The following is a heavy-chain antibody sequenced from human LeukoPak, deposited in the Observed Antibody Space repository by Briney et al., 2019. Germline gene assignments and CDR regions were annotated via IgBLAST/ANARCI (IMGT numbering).Heavy chain of an antibody. CDR2: MHYDGNIK. CDR3: AKDACSGGTCYGGCYCDL. Sequence: PGGSLRLSCAASGFSFSSYGMHWVRQAPGQGLEWVAFMHYDGNIKYYADSVKGRFTITRDISKNTLYLQMSSLRAEDTDVYYFAKDACSGGTCYGGCYCDLWGRGTLVPVSS. V-gene: IGHV3-30*02. J-gene: IGHJ2*01. D-gene: IGHD2-15*01. CDR1: GFSFSSYG.